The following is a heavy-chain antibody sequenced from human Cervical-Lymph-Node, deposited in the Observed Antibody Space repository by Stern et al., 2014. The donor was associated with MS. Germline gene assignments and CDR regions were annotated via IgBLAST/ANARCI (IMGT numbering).Heavy chain of an antibody. CDR1: GSTFSSYA. J-gene: IGHJ1*01. Sequence: VQLAQSGAEVKKPGSSGKVSCKASGSTFSSYAISWVRQAPGQGLEWLVGVIPIFGTANYAPMVQARVTATAHAPQRTGYMELSSLRSEDTAVYYCARDHCSGGSCYEYFQHWGQGTLVTVSS. CDR3: ARDHCSGGSCYEYFQH. D-gene: IGHD2-15*01. CDR2: VIPIFGTA. V-gene: IGHV1-69*01.